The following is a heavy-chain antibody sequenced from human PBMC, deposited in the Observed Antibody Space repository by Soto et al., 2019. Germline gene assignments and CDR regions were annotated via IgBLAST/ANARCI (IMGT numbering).Heavy chain of an antibody. CDR3: AKEMASLMGARDDAFDI. D-gene: IGHD2-8*01. J-gene: IGHJ3*02. CDR2: ISGSGGST. Sequence: GESLKISCAASGFTFSSYAMSWVRQAPGKGLEWVSAISGSGGSTYYADSVKGRFTISRDNSKNTLYLQMNSLRAEDTAVYYCAKEMASLMGARDDAFDIWGQGTMVTVSS. CDR1: GFTFSSYA. V-gene: IGHV3-23*01.